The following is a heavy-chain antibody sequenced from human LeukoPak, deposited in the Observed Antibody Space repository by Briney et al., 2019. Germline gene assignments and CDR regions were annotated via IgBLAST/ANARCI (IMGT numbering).Heavy chain of an antibody. CDR2: IIRDGTGT. CDR1: GFTLSSKV. CDR3: ARPTWSYNAFDI. Sequence: GGSLRLSCAASGFTLSSKVMHWVRHAPRTGLVWVSRIIRDGTGTDYADSVKGRFTVSRDNAKSSVYLQMNSLRSEDTAVYYCARPTWSYNAFDIWGRGTLVTVSS. D-gene: IGHD2-15*01. J-gene: IGHJ3*02. V-gene: IGHV3-74*01.